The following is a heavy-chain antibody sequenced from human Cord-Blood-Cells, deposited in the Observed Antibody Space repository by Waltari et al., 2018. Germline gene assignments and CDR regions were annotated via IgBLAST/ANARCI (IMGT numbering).Heavy chain of an antibody. D-gene: IGHD5-12*01. Sequence: QLQLQESGPGLVKPSETLSLTCTVPGRPLSSSSYSWGWIRQPPGKGLAWIGSIYYSGSTYYNPSLKSRVTISVDTSKNQFSLKLSSVTAADTAVYYCARPDRIVATIDYWGQGTLVTVSS. V-gene: IGHV4-39*01. J-gene: IGHJ4*02. CDR2: IYYSGST. CDR1: GRPLSSSSYS. CDR3: ARPDRIVATIDY.